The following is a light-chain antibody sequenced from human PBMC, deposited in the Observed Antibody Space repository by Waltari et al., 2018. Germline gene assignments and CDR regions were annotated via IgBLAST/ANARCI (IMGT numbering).Light chain of an antibody. CDR2: DAS. CDR3: QMYVRLPVT. J-gene: IGKJ1*01. CDR1: QRVGRS. V-gene: IGKV3-20*01. Sequence: EIVLTQSPGTLSLSTGDRATLSCRAVQRVGRSLAWYQQKPGQAPRLLIYDASKRATGIPERVSGSGSGTDFSFTISRLEPEDFAVYYCQMYVRLPVTFGQGTKVEIK.